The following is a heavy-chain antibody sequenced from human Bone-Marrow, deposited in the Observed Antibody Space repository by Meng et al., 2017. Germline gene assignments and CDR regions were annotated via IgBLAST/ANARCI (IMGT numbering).Heavy chain of an antibody. D-gene: IGHD5-24*01. V-gene: IGHV2-70*04. CDR2: IDWDDEK. CDR1: GFSLSSTGMR. CDR3: ARTPGASNYALDY. Sequence: SGPTLVKPTQTLTLTCTFSGFSLSSTGMRVSWIRQPPGKALEWLARIDWDDEKFYSTSLQTRLTISKDTSKNQVVLTMTNMDPVDTATYYCARTPGASNYALDYWGQGTLVTVSS. J-gene: IGHJ4*02.